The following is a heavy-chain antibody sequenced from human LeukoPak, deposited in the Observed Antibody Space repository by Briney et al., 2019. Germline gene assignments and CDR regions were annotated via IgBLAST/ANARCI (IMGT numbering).Heavy chain of an antibody. J-gene: IGHJ3*02. CDR1: GFTFSSYA. CDR3: AKGRYYHDNSDAFEI. V-gene: IGHV3-23*01. CDR2: ISGSGGST. D-gene: IGHD3-22*01. Sequence: PGGSLRLSCAASGFTFSSYAIGWVRQAPGKGLEWVSAISGSGGSTYYADSVKGRFTISRDNSKNTLYLQMNSLRAGDTAVYQCAKGRYYHDNSDAFEIWGQGTMVTVSS.